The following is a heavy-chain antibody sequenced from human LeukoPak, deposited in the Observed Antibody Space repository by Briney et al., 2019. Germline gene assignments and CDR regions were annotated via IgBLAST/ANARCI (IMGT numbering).Heavy chain of an antibody. CDR1: GGSISSGSYY. Sequence: SETLSLTCTVSGGSISSGSYYWSWIRQPAGKGLEWIGRIYTSGSTNYNPSLKSRVTISVDTSKNQFSLKLSSVTAADTAVYYCVREGVWSGWFDTWGQGTLVTVSS. V-gene: IGHV4-61*02. CDR2: IYTSGST. J-gene: IGHJ5*02. CDR3: VREGVWSGWFDT. D-gene: IGHD2-21*01.